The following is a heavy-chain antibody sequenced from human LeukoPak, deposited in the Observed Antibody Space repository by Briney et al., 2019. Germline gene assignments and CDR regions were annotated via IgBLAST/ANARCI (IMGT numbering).Heavy chain of an antibody. Sequence: ASVKVSCKPSGYPFTTYGITWVRQAPGQGLEWMGWITTYSGHAIYAQKFQGRVTMTTDTSTSTAYMELRSLRSDDTAVYYCARVVRGSCDYWGQGTLVTVAS. V-gene: IGHV1-18*01. J-gene: IGHJ4*02. CDR1: GYPFTTYG. D-gene: IGHD1-26*01. CDR2: ITTYSGHA. CDR3: ARVVRGSCDY.